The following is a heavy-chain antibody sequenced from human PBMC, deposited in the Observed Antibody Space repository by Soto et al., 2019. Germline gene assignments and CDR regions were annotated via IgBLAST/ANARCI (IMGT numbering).Heavy chain of an antibody. CDR3: ARGSHTWNSENFYYYYNMDV. D-gene: IGHD1-20*01. J-gene: IGHJ6*02. Sequence: QFQLVESGGGVVQPGRSLRLSCAASGFSFSDCGMHWVRQAPGKGLEWVAVIWYDGDNKSYVDSVKGRFTISRDNSKNTVYLQRNSLRAEDTAVYYCARGSHTWNSENFYYYYNMDVWGQGTTVTVSS. V-gene: IGHV3-33*01. CDR1: GFSFSDCG. CDR2: IWYDGDNK.